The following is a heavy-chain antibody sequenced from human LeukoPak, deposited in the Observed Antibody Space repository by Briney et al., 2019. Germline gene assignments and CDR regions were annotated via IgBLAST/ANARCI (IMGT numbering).Heavy chain of an antibody. CDR2: ISYDGSNK. CDR1: GFTFSNYG. J-gene: IGHJ5*02. CDR3: ARDGTVTAGPFDP. V-gene: IGHV3-30*03. Sequence: PGGSLRLSCAASGFTFSNYGMHWVRQAPGKGLEWVALISYDGSNKYYADSVKGRFTISRDNSKNTLYLQMNSLRVEDTAVYYCARDGTVTAGPFDPWGRGTLVTVSS. D-gene: IGHD4-11*01.